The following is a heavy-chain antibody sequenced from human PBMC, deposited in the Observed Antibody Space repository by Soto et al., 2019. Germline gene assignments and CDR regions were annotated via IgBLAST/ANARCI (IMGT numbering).Heavy chain of an antibody. Sequence: SQTLSLTCAISGDSVSSNSAAWNWIRQSPSRGLEWLGRTYYRSKWYNDYAVSVKSRITINPDTSKNQFSLQLNSVTPEDTAVYYCARVPTGYSSSSYYYYYMDVWGKGTTVTVSS. V-gene: IGHV6-1*01. CDR1: GDSVSSNSAA. CDR2: TYYRSKWYN. CDR3: ARVPTGYSSSSYYYYYMDV. D-gene: IGHD6-6*01. J-gene: IGHJ6*03.